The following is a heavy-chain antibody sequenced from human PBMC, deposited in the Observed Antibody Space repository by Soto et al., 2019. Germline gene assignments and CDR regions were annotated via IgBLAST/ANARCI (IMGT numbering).Heavy chain of an antibody. CDR2: IYYSGST. D-gene: IGHD3-10*01. Sequence: QVQLQESGPGLVKPSQTLSLTCTVSGGSIKSGDYYWSWIRLHPGKGLEWIGYIYYSGSTHYNPSLKSRVTISVDTSKNQCSLRLSSVTAADTAVYYCASEGSESYSFDYWGQGTLVTVSS. CDR3: ASEGSESYSFDY. J-gene: IGHJ4*02. V-gene: IGHV4-31*03. CDR1: GGSIKSGDYY.